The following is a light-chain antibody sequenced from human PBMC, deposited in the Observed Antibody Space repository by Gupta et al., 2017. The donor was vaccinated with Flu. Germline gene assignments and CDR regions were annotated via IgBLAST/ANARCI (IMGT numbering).Light chain of an antibody. CDR2: GAS. CDR3: QPYGTSPPHT. J-gene: IGKJ4*01. CDR1: QSITLNY. Sequence: TQSPGTLSLSPGERATLSCRASQSITLNYLAWYQQKPGQAPRLLIFGASNRATAIPDRFSGSGSGTDFTLTISRLEPEDFAVYYCQPYGTSPPHTFGGGTKVEI. V-gene: IGKV3-20*01.